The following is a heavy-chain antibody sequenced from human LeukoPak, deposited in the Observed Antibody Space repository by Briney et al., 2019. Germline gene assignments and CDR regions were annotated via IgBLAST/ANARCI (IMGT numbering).Heavy chain of an antibody. CDR1: GGSISSGSYY. V-gene: IGHV4-61*02. J-gene: IGHJ4*02. CDR2: IYTSGST. CDR3: AGHRGAMVFDY. Sequence: SQTLSLTCTVSGGSISSGSYYWSWIRQPAGKGLEWIGRIYTSGSTNYNPSLNSRVTISVDTSKNQFSLKLSSVTAADTAVYYCAGHRGAMVFDYWGQGTLVTVSS. D-gene: IGHD3-10*01.